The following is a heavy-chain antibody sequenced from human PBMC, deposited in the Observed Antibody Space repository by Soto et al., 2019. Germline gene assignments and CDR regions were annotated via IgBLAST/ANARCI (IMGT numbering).Heavy chain of an antibody. Sequence: GGSLRLSCTASGFTFGDYAMSWVRQAPGKGLEWVGFIRSKAYGGTTEYAASVKGRFTISRDDSKSIAYLQMNSLKTEDTAVYYCTSDGIAAAGQPPDYWGQGTLVTVSS. V-gene: IGHV3-49*04. CDR2: IRSKAYGGTT. D-gene: IGHD6-13*01. CDR1: GFTFGDYA. CDR3: TSDGIAAAGQPPDY. J-gene: IGHJ4*02.